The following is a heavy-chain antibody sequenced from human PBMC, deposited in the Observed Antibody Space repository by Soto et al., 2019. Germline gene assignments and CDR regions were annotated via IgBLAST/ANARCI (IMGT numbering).Heavy chain of an antibody. CDR3: ARALRGIVGATVYYYYYGMDV. CDR2: IIPIFGTA. CDR1: GGTFSSYA. J-gene: IGHJ6*02. D-gene: IGHD1-26*01. V-gene: IGHV1-69*13. Sequence: SVKVSCKASGGTFSSYAISWVRQAPGQGLEWMGGIIPIFGTANYAQKFQGRVTITADESTSTAYMELSSLRSEDTAVYYCARALRGIVGATVYYYYYGMDVWGQGTTVTVSS.